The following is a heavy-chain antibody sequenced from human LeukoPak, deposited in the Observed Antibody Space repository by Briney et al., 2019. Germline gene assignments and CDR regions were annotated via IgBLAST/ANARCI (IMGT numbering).Heavy chain of an antibody. CDR2: ISSSSDYI. V-gene: IGHV3-48*02. Sequence: PGGSLRLSCAASGFXFDSYSINWVRQAPGKGLEWVSYISSSSDYIYYADFVKGRFTISRDNGKNSLYLQMNSLRDDDTGVYYCARDPGYSGYTADYWGQGTMVTVSP. CDR1: GFXFDSYS. D-gene: IGHD5-12*01. J-gene: IGHJ4*02. CDR3: ARDPGYSGYTADY.